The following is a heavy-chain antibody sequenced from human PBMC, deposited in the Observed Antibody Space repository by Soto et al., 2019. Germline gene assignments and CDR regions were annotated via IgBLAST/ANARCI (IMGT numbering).Heavy chain of an antibody. D-gene: IGHD6-19*01. Sequence: ASVKVSCKASGYTFTGYYMHWVRQAPGQGLEWMGWINPNSGGTNYAQKFQGRVTMTRDTSISTAYMELSRLRSDDTAVYYCARYWGYSSGWYEGDYWGQGTLVTVSS. V-gene: IGHV1-2*02. CDR2: INPNSGGT. CDR1: GYTFTGYY. CDR3: ARYWGYSSGWYEGDY. J-gene: IGHJ4*02.